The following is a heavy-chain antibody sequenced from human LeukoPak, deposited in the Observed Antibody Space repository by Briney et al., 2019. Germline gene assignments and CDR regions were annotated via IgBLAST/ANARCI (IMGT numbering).Heavy chain of an antibody. V-gene: IGHV3-30*03. J-gene: IGHJ4*02. D-gene: IGHD6-13*01. CDR1: GFTFSSYG. CDR3: ARDLSSRWSLDY. Sequence: AGRSLRLSCAASGFTFSSYGMRWVRQAPGKGLEWVAVISYDGSHECYADSVKGRFTISRDSSKSTLYLQMNSLRAEDTAVYYCARDLSSRWSLDYWGQGTLVTVSS. CDR2: ISYDGSHE.